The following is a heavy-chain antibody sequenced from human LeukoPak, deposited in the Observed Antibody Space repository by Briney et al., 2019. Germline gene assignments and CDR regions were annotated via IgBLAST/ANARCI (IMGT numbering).Heavy chain of an antibody. V-gene: IGHV1-2*02. Sequence: ASVRVSCKTSGYTFTGYYLHWVRQAPGQGLEWMGWINPNSGGTNYAQKFQARVSMTRDASIRTAYMQLSRLRSDDTAVYYCAREIVVDHHYYFDYWGQGTLVTVSS. J-gene: IGHJ4*02. CDR2: INPNSGGT. D-gene: IGHD3-22*01. CDR1: GYTFTGYY. CDR3: AREIVVDHHYYFDY.